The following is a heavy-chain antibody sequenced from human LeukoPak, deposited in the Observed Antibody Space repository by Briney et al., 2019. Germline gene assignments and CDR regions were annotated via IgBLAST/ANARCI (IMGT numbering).Heavy chain of an antibody. CDR2: IYSGGST. J-gene: IGHJ3*02. D-gene: IGHD6-19*01. Sequence: GGSLRLSCAASGFTVSSNYMSWVRQAPGKGLEWVSLIYSGGSTYYADSVKGRFTISRDNSKNTLYLQMNSLRAEDTAVYYCARGRYSSGWPGSFDIWGQGTMVTVSS. CDR1: GFTVSSNY. CDR3: ARGRYSSGWPGSFDI. V-gene: IGHV3-66*01.